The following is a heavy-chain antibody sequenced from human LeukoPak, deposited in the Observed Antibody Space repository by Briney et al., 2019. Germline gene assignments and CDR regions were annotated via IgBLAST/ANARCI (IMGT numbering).Heavy chain of an antibody. D-gene: IGHD3-3*01. V-gene: IGHV4-59*08. Sequence: SETLSLTCTVSGGSISSYYWSWIRQPPGKGLEWIGYIYYSGSTNYNPSLKSRVTISVDTSKNQFSLKLSSVTAADTAVYYCARAEPLWSGYLNWFDPWGQGTLVTVSS. CDR2: IYYSGST. CDR3: ARAEPLWSGYLNWFDP. J-gene: IGHJ5*02. CDR1: GGSISSYY.